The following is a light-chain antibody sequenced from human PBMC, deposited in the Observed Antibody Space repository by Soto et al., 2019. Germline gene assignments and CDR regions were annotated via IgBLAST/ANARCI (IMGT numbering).Light chain of an antibody. CDR3: QHYTSYSEA. V-gene: IGKV1-5*03. Sequence: DIQMTQSPSSLSASVGDRVTITCRASQGISSYLAWYQQKPGKAPKLLIYKASTLKSGVPSRFSGSGSGTEFTLTITSLQPDDFATYYCQHYTSYSEAFGQGTKVDIK. CDR1: QGISSY. J-gene: IGKJ1*01. CDR2: KAS.